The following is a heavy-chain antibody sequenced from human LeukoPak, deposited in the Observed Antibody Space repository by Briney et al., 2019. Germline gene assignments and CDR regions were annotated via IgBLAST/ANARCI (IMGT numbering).Heavy chain of an antibody. V-gene: IGHV3-7*01. D-gene: IGHD5-18*01. CDR3: ARDLAYSRLDY. CDR2: INPEGSEK. Sequence: GGSLRLSCAASGFTFSSYSMSWVRQAPGKGLEWVASINPEGSEKYSADSVKGRFTISRDNAKNSLYLQMDSLRVEDTAFYYCARDLAYSRLDYWGQGMLVTVSS. J-gene: IGHJ4*02. CDR1: GFTFSSYS.